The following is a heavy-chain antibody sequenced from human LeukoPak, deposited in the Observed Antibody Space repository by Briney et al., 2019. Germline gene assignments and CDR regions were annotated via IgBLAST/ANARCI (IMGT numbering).Heavy chain of an antibody. J-gene: IGHJ4*02. CDR3: ATSGGHTYGDALGY. V-gene: IGHV3-30-3*01. D-gene: IGHD5-18*01. CDR1: GFTFSRNA. CDR2: ISYDGSNK. Sequence: PGRSLRLSCAASGFTFSRNAMHWVRQAPGKGLEWVAVISYDGSNKYYADSVKGRFTISRDNSKNTLYLQMNSLRAEDTAVYYCATSGGHTYGDALGYWGQGTLVTVSS.